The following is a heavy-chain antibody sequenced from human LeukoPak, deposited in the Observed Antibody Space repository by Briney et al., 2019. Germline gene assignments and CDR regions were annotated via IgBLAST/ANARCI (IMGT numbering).Heavy chain of an antibody. CDR1: GGSISSGGYY. CDR2: IYYSGST. V-gene: IGHV4-31*03. Sequence: PSETLSLTCTVSGGSISSGGYYWSWIRQHPGKGLEWIGYIYYSGSTYYNPSLKSRVTISVGTSKNQFSLKLSSVTAADTAVYYCARSVFTWFDPWGQGTLVTVSS. J-gene: IGHJ5*02. CDR3: ARSVFTWFDP.